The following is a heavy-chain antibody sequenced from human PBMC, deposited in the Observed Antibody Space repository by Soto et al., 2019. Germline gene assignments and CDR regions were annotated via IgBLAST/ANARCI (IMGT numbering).Heavy chain of an antibody. CDR1: GGSISSGDYY. Sequence: QVQLQESGPGLVKPSQTLSLTCTVSGGSISSGDYYWSWIRQPPGKGLEWVGYVHSSGSTNYNPSLKRRITMSVDTSKDQFSLNLSSVTAADTAVYYCARSMAVTHSLFDYWGQGTLVTVSS. V-gene: IGHV4-30-4*01. CDR2: VHSSGST. J-gene: IGHJ4*02. CDR3: ARSMAVTHSLFDY. D-gene: IGHD6-19*01.